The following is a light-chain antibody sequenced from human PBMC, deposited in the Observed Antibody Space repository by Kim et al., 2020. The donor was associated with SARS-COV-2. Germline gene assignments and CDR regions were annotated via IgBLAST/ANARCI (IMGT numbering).Light chain of an antibody. CDR1: QSLLYSSNNKNY. Sequence: ATINCKSTQSLLYSSNNKNYLAWYQQKPGQSPKLLIYWASTRESGVPDRFSGSGSGADFTLTISSLQAEDVAVYYCQQYYSSPWAFGQGTKVDIK. V-gene: IGKV4-1*01. J-gene: IGKJ1*01. CDR2: WAS. CDR3: QQYYSSPWA.